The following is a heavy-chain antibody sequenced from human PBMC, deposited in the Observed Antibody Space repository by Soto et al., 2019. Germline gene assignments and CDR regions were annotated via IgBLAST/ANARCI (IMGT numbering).Heavy chain of an antibody. J-gene: IGHJ4*02. D-gene: IGHD3-10*01. CDR2: VNPNNGDT. V-gene: IGHV1-8*01. Sequence: QMQLVQSGAELKKPGASVKVSCKASGYTFSNYDMNWVRQATGQGPEWIGWVNPNNGDTGYAQKFQGRVTLTTDISTTTAYMELTSLRSEDPAIYYCAKVSRKGSAIDFDYWGQGTLITVSS. CDR3: AKVSRKGSAIDFDY. CDR1: GYTFSNYD.